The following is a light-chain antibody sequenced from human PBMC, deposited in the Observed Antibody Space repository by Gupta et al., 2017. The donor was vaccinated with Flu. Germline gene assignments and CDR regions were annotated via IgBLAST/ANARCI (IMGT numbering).Light chain of an antibody. J-gene: IGLJ2*01. Sequence: ALTQPASVSGSPGQSITISCTGSSSDIGGYDFVSWYQQYPGKVPKLMIYEVSNRPSGVSDRFAGAKSGNTASLTISGHQVDDEADYCCTSNTGSRYVIFGGGTKLTVL. CDR3: TSNTGSRYVI. CDR2: EVS. V-gene: IGLV2-14*01. CDR1: SSDIGGYDF.